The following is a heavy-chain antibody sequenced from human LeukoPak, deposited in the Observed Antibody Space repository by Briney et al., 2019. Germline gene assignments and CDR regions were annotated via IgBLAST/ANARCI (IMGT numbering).Heavy chain of an antibody. CDR2: INPSGGST. D-gene: IGHD2-15*01. Sequence: ASVKVSCKASGYTFTSYYMHWVRQAPGQGLEWMGIINPSGGSTSYAQKFQGRVTMTRDTSTSTVYMELSSLRSEDTAVYYCARVIRDGGAPGSFYFDYWGQGTLVTVSS. J-gene: IGHJ4*02. V-gene: IGHV1-46*01. CDR1: GYTFTSYY. CDR3: ARVIRDGGAPGSFYFDY.